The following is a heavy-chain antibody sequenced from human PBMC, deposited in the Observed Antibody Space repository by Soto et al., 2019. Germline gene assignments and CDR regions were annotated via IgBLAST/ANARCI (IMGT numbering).Heavy chain of an antibody. CDR2: IYYSGST. V-gene: IGHV4-30-4*01. CDR3: ARGYTLPPNWFDP. J-gene: IGHJ5*02. Sequence: LSLTCTVSGGSISSGDYYWSWIRQPPGKGLEWIGYIYYSGSTYYNPSLKSRVTISVDTSKNQFSLKLSSVTAADTAVYYCARGYTLPPNWFDPWGQGTLVTVSS. CDR1: GGSISSGDYY. D-gene: IGHD3-16*02.